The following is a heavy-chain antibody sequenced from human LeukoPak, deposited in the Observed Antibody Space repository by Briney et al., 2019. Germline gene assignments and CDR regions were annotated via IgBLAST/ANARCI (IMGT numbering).Heavy chain of an antibody. Sequence: ASVKVSCKASGYTFTSYYMHWVRQAPGQGLEWMGIINPSGGSTSYAQKFQGRVTMTRDTSTRTVYMELSSLRSEDTAVYYCASGYCSGGSCYSIAFDIWGQGTMVTVSS. CDR3: ASGYCSGGSCYSIAFDI. V-gene: IGHV1-46*01. CDR2: INPSGGST. CDR1: GYTFTSYY. J-gene: IGHJ3*02. D-gene: IGHD2-15*01.